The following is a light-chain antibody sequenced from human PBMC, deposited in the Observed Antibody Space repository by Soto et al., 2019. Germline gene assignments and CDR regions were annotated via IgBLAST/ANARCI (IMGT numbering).Light chain of an antibody. V-gene: IGKV1-27*01. CDR1: QGISNY. J-gene: IGKJ4*01. CDR2: TAS. Sequence: DIQMTQSPSSLSASVGDRVTITCRASQGISNYLAWYQQKPGKVPKLLIYTASTLQSGVPSRFSGSGSGTDFTLTISSLQPEDVATYYCQNYNKAFALTFGGGTKVEIK. CDR3: QNYNKAFALT.